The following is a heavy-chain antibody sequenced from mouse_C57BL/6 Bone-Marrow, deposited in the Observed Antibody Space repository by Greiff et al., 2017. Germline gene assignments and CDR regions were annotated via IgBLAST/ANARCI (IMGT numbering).Heavy chain of an antibody. Sequence: EVKVVESGGGLVQPTGSLKLSCAASGFSFNTYAMNWVRQAPGTGLEWVARIRSKSNKYATYYADSVKDRFTISRDDSESMLYLQMNNLKTEDTAMYYCVRDPAWFAYWGQGTLVTVSA. V-gene: IGHV10-1*01. CDR2: IRSKSNKYAT. J-gene: IGHJ3*01. CDR1: GFSFNTYA. CDR3: VRDPAWFAY.